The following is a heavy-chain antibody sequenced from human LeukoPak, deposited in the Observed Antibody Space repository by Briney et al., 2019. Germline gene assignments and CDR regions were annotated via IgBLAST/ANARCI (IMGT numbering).Heavy chain of an antibody. V-gene: IGHV4-39*01. J-gene: IGHJ6*02. CDR3: ARLSMRSGMDV. CDR1: GGSISSSSYY. CDR2: INDSGST. Sequence: SETLSLTCTVSGGSISSSSYYWGWIRQPPGKGLEWIGSINDSGSTYYNPSLKSRVTISVDTSKNQFSLKLSSVTAADTAVYYCARLSMRSGMDVWGQGTTVTVSS. D-gene: IGHD3-22*01.